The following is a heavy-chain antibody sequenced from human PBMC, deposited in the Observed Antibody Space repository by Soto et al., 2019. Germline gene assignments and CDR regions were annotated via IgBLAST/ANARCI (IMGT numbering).Heavy chain of an antibody. Sequence: GGSLRLSCAASGLTFTSYAMTWVRQAPGKGLEWVSAVSGSGASTYYADSVKGRFTISRDNSKNMVYLQMYSLRADDTAVYYCANRGGGYWGQGTRVTVSS. CDR3: ANRGGGY. D-gene: IGHD3-16*01. CDR1: GLTFTSYA. J-gene: IGHJ4*02. V-gene: IGHV3-23*01. CDR2: VSGSGAST.